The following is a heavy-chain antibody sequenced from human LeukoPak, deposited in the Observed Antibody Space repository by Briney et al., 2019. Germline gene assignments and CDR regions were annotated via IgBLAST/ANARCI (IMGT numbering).Heavy chain of an antibody. J-gene: IGHJ5*02. D-gene: IGHD6-13*01. Sequence: GASVKVSCKASGGTFSSYAISWVRQAPGQGLEWMGGIILIFGTTNYAQKFQGRVTITADESTSTAYMELSSLRSEDTAVYYCASVFRQLGAWGQGTLVTVSS. CDR2: IILIFGTT. V-gene: IGHV1-69*13. CDR1: GGTFSSYA. CDR3: ASVFRQLGA.